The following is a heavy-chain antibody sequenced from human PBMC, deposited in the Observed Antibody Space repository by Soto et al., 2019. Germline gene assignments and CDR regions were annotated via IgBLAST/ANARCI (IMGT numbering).Heavy chain of an antibody. V-gene: IGHV1-46*01. D-gene: IGHD3-22*01. CDR1: GYTFTSYY. CDR2: INPSGGST. J-gene: IGHJ4*02. Sequence: ASVKVSCKASGYTFTSYYMHWVRQAPGQGLEWMGIINPSGGSTSYAQKFQGRVTMTRDTSTSTVYMELSSLRSEDTAVYYCARGISITMIVVVINDYWGQGTLVTVSS. CDR3: ARGISITMIVVVINDY.